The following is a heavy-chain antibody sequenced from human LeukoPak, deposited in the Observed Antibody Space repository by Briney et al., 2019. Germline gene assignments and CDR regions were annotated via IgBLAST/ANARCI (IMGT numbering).Heavy chain of an antibody. V-gene: IGHV5-51*01. Sequence: GESLKISCEVSGDSFTAYWIVWVRQMPGKGLDWMGSIYPADSDTRYSPSFQGQVSISVDKFIRTAYLQWSSLKASDTAMYCCARLNSRSEGWFDPWGQGTLVTVSP. CDR1: GDSFTAYW. J-gene: IGHJ5*02. CDR3: ARLNSRSEGWFDP. CDR2: IYPADSDT. D-gene: IGHD2/OR15-2a*01.